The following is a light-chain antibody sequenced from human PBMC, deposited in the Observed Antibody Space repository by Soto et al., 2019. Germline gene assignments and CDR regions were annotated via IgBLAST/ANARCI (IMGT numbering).Light chain of an antibody. CDR3: QQRSDWPPELT. J-gene: IGKJ4*01. CDR2: GAS. CDR1: QSVSDNY. Sequence: EIALTQSPATLSLSPGERATISCRTSQSVSDNYLAWYQQKPGQAPRLLIYGASSRATGIPDRFSGSGSGTDFTLSISSLEPGDFAVYYCQQRSDWPPELTFGGGTKVDI. V-gene: IGKV3D-20*02.